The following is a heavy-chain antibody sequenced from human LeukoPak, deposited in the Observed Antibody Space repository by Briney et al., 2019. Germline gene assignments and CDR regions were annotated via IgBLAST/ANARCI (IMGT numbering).Heavy chain of an antibody. J-gene: IGHJ4*02. CDR3: ARHGPQWLAAFDY. V-gene: IGHV4-59*01. D-gene: IGHD6-19*01. Sequence: SETLSLTCTVSGGSISGYQWSWIRQPPGKGLEWIGNISYSGSTNYNPSLKSRVTISVDTSKNQFSLKLTSVTAADTAVYYCARHGPQWLAAFDYWGQGTQVTVSA. CDR2: ISYSGST. CDR1: GGSISGYQ.